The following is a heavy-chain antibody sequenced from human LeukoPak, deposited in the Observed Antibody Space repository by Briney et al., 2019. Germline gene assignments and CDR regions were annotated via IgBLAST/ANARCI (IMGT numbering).Heavy chain of an antibody. Sequence: AGGSLRLSCAASGFTFSSYRMNWVRQAPGKGLEWVSYISSSRTIYYSDSVKGRFTISRDNDKNSLYLQMNSLRVEDTAVYYCARSSRELGGYAPWELMPPFDYWGQGTLVTVSS. J-gene: IGHJ4*02. CDR1: GFTFSSYR. D-gene: IGHD1-7*01. CDR3: ARSSRELGGYAPWELMPPFDY. CDR2: ISSSRTI. V-gene: IGHV3-48*01.